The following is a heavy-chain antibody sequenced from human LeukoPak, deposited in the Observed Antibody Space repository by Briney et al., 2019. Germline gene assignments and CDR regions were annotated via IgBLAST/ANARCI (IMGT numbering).Heavy chain of an antibody. Sequence: SETLSVTCTVSDGSISSSSYYWGWIRQPPGKGLEWIGSNYYGGSTYYNPSLKSRVTISVDTSKNQFSLKVTSVTAADTAVYYCATSPRDSRSSSDSDYWGQGTLVTVSS. CDR2: NYYGGST. CDR1: DGSISSSSYY. V-gene: IGHV4-39*07. CDR3: ATSPRDSRSSSDSDY. J-gene: IGHJ4*02. D-gene: IGHD6-13*01.